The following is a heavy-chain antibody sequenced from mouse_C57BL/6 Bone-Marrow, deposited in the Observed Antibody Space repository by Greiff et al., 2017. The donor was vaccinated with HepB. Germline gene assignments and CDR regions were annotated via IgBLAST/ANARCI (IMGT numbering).Heavy chain of an antibody. CDR2: IDPEDGET. CDR3: ARWDYGSSYVFSFLDY. CDR1: GFNIKDDY. Sequence: VQLQQSGAELVRPGASVKLSCTASGFNIKDDYMHWVKQRPEQGLEWIGWIDPEDGETKYAPKFQGKATITADTSSNTAYLQLSSLTSEDTAVYYCARWDYGSSYVFSFLDYWGQGTTLTVSS. V-gene: IGHV14-2*01. J-gene: IGHJ2*01. D-gene: IGHD1-1*01.